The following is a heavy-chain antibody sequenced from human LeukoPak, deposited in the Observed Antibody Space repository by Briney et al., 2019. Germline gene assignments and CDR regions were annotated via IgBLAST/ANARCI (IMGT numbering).Heavy chain of an antibody. CDR3: TRDPHYYHGNPHDF. CDR1: GFTFSSYA. J-gene: IGHJ4*02. D-gene: IGHD4-23*01. CDR2: ISGSGGST. Sequence: GGSLRLSCAASGFTFSSYAMSWVRQAPGKGLEWVSAISGSGGSTYYADSVKGRFAISRDNSKNTLYLQMNSLRAEDTAVYFCTRDPHYYHGNPHDFWGQGTRVTVSS. V-gene: IGHV3-23*01.